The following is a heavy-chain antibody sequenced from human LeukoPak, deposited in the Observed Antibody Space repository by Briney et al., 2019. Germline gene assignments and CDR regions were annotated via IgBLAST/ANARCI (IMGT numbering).Heavy chain of an antibody. CDR3: ARGDTAMPFDY. D-gene: IGHD5-18*01. V-gene: IGHV4-4*02. Sequence: SETLSLTCAVSGGSISSSNWWSWVRQPPGKGLEWIGEIYHSGSTNYNPSLQSRVTISVDKSKNQFSLKLSSVTAADTAVYYCARGDTAMPFDYWGQGIPVTVSS. J-gene: IGHJ4*02. CDR1: GGSISSSNW. CDR2: IYHSGST.